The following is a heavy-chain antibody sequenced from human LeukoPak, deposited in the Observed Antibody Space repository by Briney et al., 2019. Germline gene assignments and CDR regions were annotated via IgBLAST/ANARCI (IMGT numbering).Heavy chain of an antibody. V-gene: IGHV3-23*01. J-gene: IGHJ3*02. Sequence: GGSLRLSWAGSGXYFSNYAVSWVRQAPGKGQEWVSAISGSGANEYYADSVKGRFMLSRDNAKNTVYLYMRSLRAEDSAVYYCAKLGGDHRGPFDIWGQGTIVTVSS. D-gene: IGHD4-23*01. CDR2: ISGSGANE. CDR3: AKLGGDHRGPFDI. CDR1: GXYFSNYA.